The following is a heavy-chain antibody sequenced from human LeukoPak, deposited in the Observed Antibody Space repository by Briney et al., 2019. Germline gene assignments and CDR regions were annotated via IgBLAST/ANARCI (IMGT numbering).Heavy chain of an antibody. Sequence: PSETLSLTCTVSGGSISSYYWSWIRQPPGKGLEWIWYIYYSGSTNYNPSLTSRVTISVETYKHQFSLKLRSVSGADRAVYYCARLILTGYTYYFDYWGQGTLVSVSS. CDR3: ARLILTGYTYYFDY. CDR1: GGSISSYY. V-gene: IGHV4-59*01. CDR2: IYYSGST. J-gene: IGHJ4*02. D-gene: IGHD3-9*01.